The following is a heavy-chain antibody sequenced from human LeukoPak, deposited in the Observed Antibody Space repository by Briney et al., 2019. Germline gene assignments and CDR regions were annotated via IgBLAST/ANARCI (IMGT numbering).Heavy chain of an antibody. J-gene: IGHJ3*01. CDR1: GLTVSNNY. CDR3: ARDRSYYETSTWYDAFDV. Sequence: GSLRLSCVVSGLTVSNNYMSWVRQAPGKGLEWVSVIYSDGTTRNADSVKGRFTISRDNSKNTVYLQMNSLRAEDTAQYYCARDRSYYETSTWYDAFDVWGQGTMVTVSS. D-gene: IGHD3-22*01. CDR2: IYSDGTT. V-gene: IGHV3-66*01.